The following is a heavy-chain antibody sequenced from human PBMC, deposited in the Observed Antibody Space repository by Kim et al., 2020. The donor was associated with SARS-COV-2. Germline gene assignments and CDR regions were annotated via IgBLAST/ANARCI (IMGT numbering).Heavy chain of an antibody. CDR2: ISYDGSNK. J-gene: IGHJ6*02. Sequence: GGSLRLSCAASGFTFSSYGMHWVRQVPGKGLEWVGVISYDGSNKYYADSVKGRFTISRDNSKNTLYLQMNSLRAEDTAVYYCAKNHGPSFNYYYYYGMDVWGQGTTVTVSS. V-gene: IGHV3-30*18. CDR1: GFTFSSYG. CDR3: AKNHGPSFNYYYYYGMDV.